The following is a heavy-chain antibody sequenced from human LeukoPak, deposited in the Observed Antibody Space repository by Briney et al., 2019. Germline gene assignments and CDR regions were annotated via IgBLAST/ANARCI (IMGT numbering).Heavy chain of an antibody. V-gene: IGHV3-66*02. CDR3: ARVRRQIEYSSSSYYFDY. Sequence: GGSLRLSCAASRFTVSSNYMSWVRQAPGKGLEWVSVIYSGGSTYYADSVKGRFTISRDNSQNTLYLQMNSLRAEDTAVYYCARVRRQIEYSSSSYYFDYWGQGTLVTVSS. D-gene: IGHD6-6*01. CDR1: RFTVSSNY. CDR2: IYSGGST. J-gene: IGHJ4*02.